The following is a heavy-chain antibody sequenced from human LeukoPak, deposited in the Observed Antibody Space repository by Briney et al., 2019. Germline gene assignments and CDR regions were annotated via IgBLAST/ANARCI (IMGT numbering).Heavy chain of an antibody. CDR2: ISYDGSNK. CDR1: GFTFSSYA. V-gene: IGHV3-30-3*01. D-gene: IGHD3-9*01. Sequence: PGGSLRLSCAASGFTFSSYAMHWVRQAPGKGLEWVAVISYDGSNKYYADSVKSRFTISRDNSKNTLYLQMNSLRAEDTAVYYCAREFRYFDPGVSYGMDVWGQGTTVTVSS. J-gene: IGHJ6*02. CDR3: AREFRYFDPGVSYGMDV.